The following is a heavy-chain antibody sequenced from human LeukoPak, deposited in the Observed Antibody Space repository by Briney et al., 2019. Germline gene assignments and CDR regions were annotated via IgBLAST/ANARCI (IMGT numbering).Heavy chain of an antibody. CDR1: GYSFTNYW. D-gene: IGHD1-14*01. CDR3: VRHNTGADY. V-gene: IGHV5-51*01. CDR2: IYPGDSET. J-gene: IGHJ4*02. Sequence: GESLKISCEASGYSFTNYWIGWVRQMPGKGLEWMGIIYPGDSETRYGPSFQGQVTISADKSTSSAFLQWDSLKASDTAMYYCVRHNTGADYWGQGTLVTVSS.